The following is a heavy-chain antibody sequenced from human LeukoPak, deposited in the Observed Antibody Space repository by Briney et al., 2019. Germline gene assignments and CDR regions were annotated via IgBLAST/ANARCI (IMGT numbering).Heavy chain of an antibody. J-gene: IGHJ3*02. Sequence: ASVKVSCKSSGYTFTGYYMHWVRQATGQGLEWMGWMNPNSGNTGYAQKFQGRVTMTRNTSISTAYMELSSLRSEDTAVYYCARGGSLKLLWFGELLYRPTDAFDIWGQGTMVTVSS. CDR1: GYTFTGYY. V-gene: IGHV1-8*02. CDR3: ARGGSLKLLWFGELLYRPTDAFDI. D-gene: IGHD3-10*01. CDR2: MNPNSGNT.